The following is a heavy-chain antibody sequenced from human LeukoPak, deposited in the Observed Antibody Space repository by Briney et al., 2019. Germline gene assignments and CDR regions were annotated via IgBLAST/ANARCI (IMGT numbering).Heavy chain of an antibody. D-gene: IGHD3-3*01. V-gene: IGHV4-59*11. J-gene: IGHJ6*03. Sequence: SETLSLTCTVSGGSISSHFWSWIRQPPGKGLEWIGYIYHSGGTNYNPSLKSRVTISVDTSKTQFSLKLSSVTAADTAVYYCARDSGRFLEWLPPMDVWGKGTPVTVSS. CDR2: IYHSGGT. CDR1: GGSISSHF. CDR3: ARDSGRFLEWLPPMDV.